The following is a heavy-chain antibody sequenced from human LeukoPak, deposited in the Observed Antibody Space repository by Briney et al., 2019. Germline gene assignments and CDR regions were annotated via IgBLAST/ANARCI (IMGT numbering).Heavy chain of an antibody. Sequence: ASVKVSCKASEYTFTGYYMHWVRQAPGQGLEWMGWINPNSGGTNYAQKFQGWVTMTRDTSISTAYMELSRLRSDDTAVYYCARDRAVTRSYYYYYYGMDVWGQGTTVTVSS. CDR1: EYTFTGYY. J-gene: IGHJ6*02. V-gene: IGHV1-2*04. D-gene: IGHD4-17*01. CDR2: INPNSGGT. CDR3: ARDRAVTRSYYYYYYGMDV.